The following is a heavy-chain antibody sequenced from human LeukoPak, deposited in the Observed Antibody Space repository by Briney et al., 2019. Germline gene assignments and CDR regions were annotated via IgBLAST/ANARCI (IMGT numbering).Heavy chain of an antibody. J-gene: IGHJ4*02. CDR3: ARISSSYDYDY. CDR2: ISSNGGST. CDR1: GFTFRSYG. Sequence: GGALRLSCAASGFTFRSYGMHWVRQAPGKGLEYVAAISSNGGSTDYANSVKGRFTISRDNSKNTLYLQMGSLRAEDMAVYYCARISSSYDYDYWGQGTLVTVSS. D-gene: IGHD6-6*01. V-gene: IGHV3-64*01.